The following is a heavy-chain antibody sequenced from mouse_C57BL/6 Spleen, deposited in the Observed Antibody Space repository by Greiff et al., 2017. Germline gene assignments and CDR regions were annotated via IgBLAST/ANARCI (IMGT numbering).Heavy chain of an antibody. Sequence: EVQLQQSGPELVKPGASVKISCKASGYTFTDYYMNWVKQSHGKSLEWIGDINPNNGGTSYNQKFKGKATLTVDKSSSTAYMVLRSLTSEDSAVYYCARPVVATDYAMDYWGQGTSVTVSS. CDR2: INPNNGGT. CDR1: GYTFTDYY. D-gene: IGHD1-1*01. V-gene: IGHV1-26*01. CDR3: ARPVVATDYAMDY. J-gene: IGHJ4*01.